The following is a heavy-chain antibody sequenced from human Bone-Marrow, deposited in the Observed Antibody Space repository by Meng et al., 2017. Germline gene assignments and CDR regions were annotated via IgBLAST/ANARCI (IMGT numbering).Heavy chain of an antibody. D-gene: IGHD2-15*01. CDR3: ARGGWSLDY. V-gene: IGHV4-34*01. CDR1: GGSFSGYY. Sequence: QVQLQQWGAGLLKPSETLSLTCAVYGGSFSGYYWSWIRQPPGKGLEWIGEISHTGTTNYNPSLKSRVNISVDTSKNQFSLNLSSVTAADTAVYYCARGGWSLDYWGQGTLVTVSS. CDR2: ISHTGTT. J-gene: IGHJ4*02.